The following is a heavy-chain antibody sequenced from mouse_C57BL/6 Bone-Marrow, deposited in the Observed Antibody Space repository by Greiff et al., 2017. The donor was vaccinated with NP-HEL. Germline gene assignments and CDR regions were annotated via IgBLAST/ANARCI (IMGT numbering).Heavy chain of an antibody. J-gene: IGHJ3*01. V-gene: IGHV8-8*01. CDR2: TWWDDDK. CDR1: GFSLSTFGMG. Sequence: QVTLKESGPGLLQPSQTLSLTCSFSGFSLSTFGMGVGWIRQPSGQGLEWLVHTWWDDDKYYNPALKSRLTITKDTSKNQIFLNIDIVDTADTATYYCALNWDGRIAYWGQGTLVTVSA. D-gene: IGHD4-1*01. CDR3: ALNWDGRIAY.